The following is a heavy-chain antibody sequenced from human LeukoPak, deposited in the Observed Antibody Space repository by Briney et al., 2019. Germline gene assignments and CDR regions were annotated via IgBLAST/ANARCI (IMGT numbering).Heavy chain of an antibody. Sequence: SETLSLTCAVYGGSFRGYYWSWIRQPPGKGLEWIGEINHSGSTNYNPSLKSRVTISVDTSKNQFSLKLSSVTAADTAVYYCARYPQTYDYVWGSYRRDNWFDPWGQGTLVTVSS. J-gene: IGHJ5*02. CDR3: ARYPQTYDYVWGSYRRDNWFDP. D-gene: IGHD3-16*02. V-gene: IGHV4-34*01. CDR1: GGSFRGYY. CDR2: INHSGST.